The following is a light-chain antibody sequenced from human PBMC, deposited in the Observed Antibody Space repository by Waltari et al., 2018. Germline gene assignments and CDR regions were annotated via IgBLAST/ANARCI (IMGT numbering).Light chain of an antibody. CDR3: ATWDDRMNGHWV. J-gene: IGLJ3*02. CDR2: RND. V-gene: IGLV1-44*01. CDR1: RSNIGDNV. Sequence: QSVLTQPPSVSGAPGQRVNIPCTGSRSNIGDNVVSWYQQLPGKAPKLLIYRNDQRPSGVPDRFSASKSGTSASLAISGLQSEDEADYYCATWDDRMNGHWVFGGGTKVTVL.